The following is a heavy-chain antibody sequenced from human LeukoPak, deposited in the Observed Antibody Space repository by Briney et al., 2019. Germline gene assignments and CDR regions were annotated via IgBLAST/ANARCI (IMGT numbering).Heavy chain of an antibody. CDR3: ARDMAYCGGDCYHFDY. CDR2: IIPIFGTA. Sequence: SVKVSCKPSGGTFSSYAISWVRQAPGQGLEWMGRIIPIFGTANYAQKFQGRVTITTDESTSTAYMELSSLRSKDTAVYYCARDMAYCGGDCYHFDYWGQGTLVTVSS. CDR1: GGTFSSYA. V-gene: IGHV1-69*05. J-gene: IGHJ4*02. D-gene: IGHD2-21*02.